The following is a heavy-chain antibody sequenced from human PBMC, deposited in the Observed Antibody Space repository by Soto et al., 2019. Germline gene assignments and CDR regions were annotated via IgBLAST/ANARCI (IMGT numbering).Heavy chain of an antibody. J-gene: IGHJ4*02. CDR3: ARELNTESSAYYSFAF. CDR2: VSTNDDRT. V-gene: IGHV1-18*01. D-gene: IGHD3-22*01. Sequence: QVQLVQSGPEVKMPGASVKVSCKTCGYIFTAYGRAWLRQAPGQRPEWMGWVSTNDDRTNYAQKFQGRVTMTTDRSTTTTSMELRSLRPDDTAVYYCARELNTESSAYYSFAFWGQGTLVTVSS. CDR1: GYIFTAYG.